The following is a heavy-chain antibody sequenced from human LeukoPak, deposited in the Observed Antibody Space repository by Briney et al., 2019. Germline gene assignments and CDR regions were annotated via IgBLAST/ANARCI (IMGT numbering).Heavy chain of an antibody. CDR1: EFTFSSYS. J-gene: IGHJ4*02. Sequence: PGGSLRLSCAGSEFTFSSYSMHWVRQAPGKGLEWVSSISGSSDDIYYADSVKGRFTVSRDNSKNSLYLQMKRLRAEDTALYYCARRGYHDYSGFDYWGQGTLVTVS. CDR3: ARRGYHDYSGFDY. V-gene: IGHV3-21*06. CDR2: ISGSSDDI. D-gene: IGHD1-26*01.